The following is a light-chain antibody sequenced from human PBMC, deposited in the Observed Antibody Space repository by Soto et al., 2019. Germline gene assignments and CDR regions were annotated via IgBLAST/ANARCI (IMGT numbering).Light chain of an antibody. Sequence: QAASVSGSPGQSITISCTGTSSDVGGYNYLSWYQQNPGKAPKVMIYEVSNRPSGVSNRFSGSKSGNTASLTISGLQAEDEADYYCSSYTTSGTPVFGGGTKVTVL. CDR3: SSYTTSGTPV. CDR2: EVS. CDR1: SSDVGGYNY. V-gene: IGLV2-14*01. J-gene: IGLJ3*02.